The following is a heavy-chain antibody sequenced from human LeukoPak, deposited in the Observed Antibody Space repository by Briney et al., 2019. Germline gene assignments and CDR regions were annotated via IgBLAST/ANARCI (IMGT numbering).Heavy chain of an antibody. CDR3: AKDMGVGATAAEY. J-gene: IGHJ4*02. CDR2: ISWNSGSI. V-gene: IGHV3-9*01. CDR1: GFTFDDYA. D-gene: IGHD1-26*01. Sequence: GRSLRLSCAASGFTFDDYAMHWVRQAPGKGLEWVSGISWNSGSIGYADSVKGRYTISRNNAKNSLYLQMSSLRAEDTALYYCAKDMGVGATAAEYWGQGTLVTVSP.